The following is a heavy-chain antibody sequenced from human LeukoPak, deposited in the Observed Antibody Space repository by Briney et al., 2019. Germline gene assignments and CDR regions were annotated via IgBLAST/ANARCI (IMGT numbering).Heavy chain of an antibody. V-gene: IGHV4-30-2*01. J-gene: IGHJ4*02. Sequence: PSETLSLTCTVSGGSISSGGYYWSWIRQPPGKGLEWIGYIYHSGSTYYNPSLKSRVTISVDRSENQFSLKLSSVTAADTAVYYCARGEKGGSFDYWGQGTLVTVSS. CDR1: GGSISSGGYY. CDR2: IYHSGST. CDR3: ARGEKGGSFDY.